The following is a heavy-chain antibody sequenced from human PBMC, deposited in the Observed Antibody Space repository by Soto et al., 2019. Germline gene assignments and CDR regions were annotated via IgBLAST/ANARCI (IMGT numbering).Heavy chain of an antibody. V-gene: IGHV3-48*03. Sequence: LRLSCAASGFTFSSSEMNWVRQAPGKGLEWVSYISGSGTTIYYAASVKGRFTISRDNAKNSLYLQMNSLRAEDTAVYYCARELAWHYDYWGQGTLVTVSS. D-gene: IGHD1-7*01. CDR2: ISGSGTTI. CDR3: ARELAWHYDY. J-gene: IGHJ4*02. CDR1: GFTFSSSE.